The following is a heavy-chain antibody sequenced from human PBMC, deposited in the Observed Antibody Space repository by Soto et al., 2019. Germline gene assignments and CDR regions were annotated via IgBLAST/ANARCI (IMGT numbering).Heavy chain of an antibody. J-gene: IGHJ4*02. CDR1: GYTFTTYG. CDR3: ASDGCFGATCYVDDY. D-gene: IGHD2-15*01. V-gene: IGHV1-18*01. Sequence: QVQLVQSGAEVKMPGASVKVSCKASGYTFTTYGIAWVRQAPGQAPEWVGWISPNNDNTHLAQKLQGRVTMTTDTATSSVYMELRSRRSDDTAVYYCASDGCFGATCYVDDYWGQGTLVTVSS. CDR2: ISPNNDNT.